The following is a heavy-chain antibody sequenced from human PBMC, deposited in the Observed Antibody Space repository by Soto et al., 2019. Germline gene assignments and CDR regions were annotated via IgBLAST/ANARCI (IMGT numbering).Heavy chain of an antibody. Sequence: PGGSLRLSCAASGFTFSSYAMSWVRQAPGKGLEWVSTISGGGGSTHYRDSVKGRFTISRDNSKNTLFLQMNSLRVDDTAVYYCAKEAYDISGHIPPFDYWGQGTLVTVSS. CDR1: GFTFSSYA. CDR2: ISGGGGST. V-gene: IGHV3-23*01. CDR3: AKEAYDISGHIPPFDY. J-gene: IGHJ4*02. D-gene: IGHD3-22*01.